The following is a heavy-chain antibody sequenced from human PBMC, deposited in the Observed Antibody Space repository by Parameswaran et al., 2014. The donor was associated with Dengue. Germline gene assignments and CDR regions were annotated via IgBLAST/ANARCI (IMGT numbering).Heavy chain of an antibody. D-gene: IGHD1-26*01. J-gene: IGHJ6*03. CDR3: AKLSGSFLPYYYFYMDV. CDR2: INTKNGNP. V-gene: IGHV7-4-1*02. Sequence: WVRQAPGQGLEWMGWINTKNGNPTYAQGFTGRFVFSLDTSVNTAYLQISSLKAEDTAVYYCAKLSGSFLPYYYFYMDVWGTGTTVTVSS.